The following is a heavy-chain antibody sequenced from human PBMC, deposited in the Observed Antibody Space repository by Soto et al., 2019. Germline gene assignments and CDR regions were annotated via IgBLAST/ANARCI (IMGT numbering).Heavy chain of an antibody. CDR2: ISYDGSNK. D-gene: IGHD3-10*01. CDR1: GFTFSSYG. V-gene: IGHV3-30*18. J-gene: IGHJ4*02. Sequence: QVQLVESGGGVVQPGRSLRLSCAASGFTFSSYGMHWVRQAPGKGLEWVAVISYDGSNKYYADSVKGRFTISRDNSKNTLYLQMNSLRAEDTAAYYCAKARDGSGSYPPFDYWGQGTLVTVSS. CDR3: AKARDGSGSYPPFDY.